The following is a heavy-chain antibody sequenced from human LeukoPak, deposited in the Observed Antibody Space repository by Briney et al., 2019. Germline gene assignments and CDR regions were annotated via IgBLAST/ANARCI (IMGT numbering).Heavy chain of an antibody. J-gene: IGHJ4*02. D-gene: IGHD5-24*01. CDR3: ARNKMATMNNFDY. V-gene: IGHV1-46*01. Sequence: ASVEVSCKASGYIFTSYHIHWVRQAPGQGLEWMGIINPSGGSTNYAQKFQGRVTMTRDTSTSTVYMELSSLRSEDTAVYYCARNKMATMNNFDYWGLGTLVTVSS. CDR2: INPSGGST. CDR1: GYIFTSYH.